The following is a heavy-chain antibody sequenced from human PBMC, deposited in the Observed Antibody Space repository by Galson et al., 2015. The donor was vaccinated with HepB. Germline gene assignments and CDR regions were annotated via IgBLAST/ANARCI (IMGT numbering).Heavy chain of an antibody. CDR1: GGTFSSYA. D-gene: IGHD3-10*01. CDR3: VSSGSYSNYYYYYGMDV. CDR2: IIPILGIA. V-gene: IGHV1-69*04. Sequence: SVKVSCKASGGTFSSYAISWVRQAPGQGLEWMGRIIPILGIANYAQKFQGRVTITADKSTSTAYMELSSLRSEDTAVYYCVSSGSYSNYYYYYGMDVWGQGTTVTVSS. J-gene: IGHJ6*02.